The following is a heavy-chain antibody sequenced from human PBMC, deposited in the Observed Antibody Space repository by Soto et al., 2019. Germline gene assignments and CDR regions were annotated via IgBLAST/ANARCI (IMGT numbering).Heavy chain of an antibody. CDR3: ARGATHYYDNSGYYPRYFDY. D-gene: IGHD3-22*01. J-gene: IGHJ4*02. CDR2: IYTSGST. Sequence: SETLSLTCTVSGGSISDYYWSWIRQPAGKGLEWIGRIYTSGSTNYNPSLKSRVTMSLDTSKNQFSLKLTSVTAADTAVYYCARGATHYYDNSGYYPRYFDYWGQGTLVTVSS. V-gene: IGHV4-4*07. CDR1: GGSISDYY.